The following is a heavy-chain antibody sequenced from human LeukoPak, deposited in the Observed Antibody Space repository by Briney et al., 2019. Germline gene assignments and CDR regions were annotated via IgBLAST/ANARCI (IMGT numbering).Heavy chain of an antibody. CDR1: GFTFRSYA. D-gene: IGHD6-19*01. J-gene: IGHJ4*02. CDR2: ISGSGGDT. CDR3: ANVTAGYSSGRYPGWPVDY. V-gene: IGHV3-23*01. Sequence: PGGSLRLSCAAAGFTFRSYAIYWVRQAPGKGLEWVSGISGSGGDTYFADSVKDRFTISRDNSKNTVFLQMDRLRAEDTAVYYCANVTAGYSSGRYPGWPVDYWGQGTLVTVSS.